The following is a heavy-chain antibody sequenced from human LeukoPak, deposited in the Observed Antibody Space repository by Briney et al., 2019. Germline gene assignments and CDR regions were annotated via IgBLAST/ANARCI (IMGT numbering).Heavy chain of an antibody. D-gene: IGHD1-26*01. Sequence: GGSLRLSCAASGFTFSTYGMHWVRQAPGKGLESVAFIRYDGSNKYYADSVKGRFTISRDNSKNTLYLQMNSLRAEDTAVYYCAKDGWSGSYYFDYWGQGTLVTVSS. V-gene: IGHV3-30*02. CDR2: IRYDGSNK. CDR3: AKDGWSGSYYFDY. CDR1: GFTFSTYG. J-gene: IGHJ4*02.